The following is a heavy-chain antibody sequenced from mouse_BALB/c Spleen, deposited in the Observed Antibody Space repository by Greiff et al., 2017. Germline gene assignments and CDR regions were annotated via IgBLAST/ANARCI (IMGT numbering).Heavy chain of an antibody. J-gene: IGHJ2*01. CDR2: ISYSGST. Sequence: DVKLVESGPGLVKPSQSLSLTCTVTGYSITSDYAWNWIRQFPGNKLEWMGYISYSGSTSYNPSLKSRISITRDTSKNQFFLQLNSVTTEDTATYYCARSGIIGYGNHLDYWGQGTTLTVSS. CDR1: GYSITSDYA. V-gene: IGHV3-2*02. CDR3: ARSGIIGYGNHLDY. D-gene: IGHD2-10*02.